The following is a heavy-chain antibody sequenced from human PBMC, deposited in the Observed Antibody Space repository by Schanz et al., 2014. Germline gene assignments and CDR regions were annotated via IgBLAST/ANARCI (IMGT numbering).Heavy chain of an antibody. CDR3: ARDPNTSAWLPYFDT. V-gene: IGHV3-33*08. CDR2: MWNDGIKT. Sequence: VQLVESGGGLVQPGGSLRLSCAASGITLSGYGLHWVRQAPGKGLEWVAVMWNDGIKTHYADSGKGRFTISRDNSKNTVYLQMNSLRTDDTAMYYCARDPNTSAWLPYFDTWGQGTLVTVSS. J-gene: IGHJ4*02. CDR1: GITLSGYG. D-gene: IGHD6-19*01.